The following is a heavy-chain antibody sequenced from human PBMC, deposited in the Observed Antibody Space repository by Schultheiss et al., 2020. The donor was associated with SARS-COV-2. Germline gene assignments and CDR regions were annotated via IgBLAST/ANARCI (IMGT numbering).Heavy chain of an antibody. CDR3: ARVSGLERRYFDY. CDR1: GGSISSYY. D-gene: IGHD1-1*01. J-gene: IGHJ4*02. V-gene: IGHV4-59*12. CDR2: IYYSGST. Sequence: SETLSLTCTVSGGSISSYYWSWIRQPPGKGLEWIGYIYYSGSTNYNPSLKSRVTMSVDTSKNQFSLKLSSVTAVDTAVYYCARVSGLERRYFDYWGQGTLVTVSS.